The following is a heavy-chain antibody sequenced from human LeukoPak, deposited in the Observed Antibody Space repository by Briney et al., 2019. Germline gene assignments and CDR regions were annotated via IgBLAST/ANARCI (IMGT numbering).Heavy chain of an antibody. V-gene: IGHV3-9*01. CDR2: ITWNSGSV. CDR1: GFTFGDYA. Sequence: GGSLRLSCTASGFTFGDYAMHWVRQAPGKGLEWVSGITWNSGSVGYADSVKGRFTITRDNAKNSLYLQMNSLRVEDTALYYCAKAGGAYYYYYMDVWGKGSTVTISS. CDR3: AKAGGAYYYYYMDV. J-gene: IGHJ6*03. D-gene: IGHD3-10*01.